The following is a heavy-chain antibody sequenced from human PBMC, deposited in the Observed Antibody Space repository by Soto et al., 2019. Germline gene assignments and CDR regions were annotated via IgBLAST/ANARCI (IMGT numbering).Heavy chain of an antibody. CDR1: GFTFSSYA. CDR3: ARDYLWELHAY. J-gene: IGHJ4*02. CDR2: ISYDGSNK. D-gene: IGHD1-26*01. V-gene: IGHV3-30-3*01. Sequence: QVQLVESGGGVVQPGRSLRLSCAASGFTFSSYAMHWVRQAPGKGLEWVAVISYDGSNKYYADSVKGRFTISRDNSKNTLYLQMNSLRADDTAVYYCARDYLWELHAYWGQGTLVTVSS.